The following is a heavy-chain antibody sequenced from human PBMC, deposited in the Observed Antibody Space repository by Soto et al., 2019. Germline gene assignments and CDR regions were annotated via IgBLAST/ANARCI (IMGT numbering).Heavy chain of an antibody. CDR3: ARDMYSGSYGDDSAWDY. J-gene: IGHJ4*02. CDR2: ISPKSGGT. CDR1: GYTFTGYY. Sequence: GASVKVSCKASGYTFTGYYMHWVRQAPGQGFEWMGRISPKSGGTNYAQKFQGRVTMTWDTSLNTAYMELSSLISEDTAVYYCARDMYSGSYGDDSAWDYWGQGTLVTVSS. V-gene: IGHV1-2*02. D-gene: IGHD1-26*01.